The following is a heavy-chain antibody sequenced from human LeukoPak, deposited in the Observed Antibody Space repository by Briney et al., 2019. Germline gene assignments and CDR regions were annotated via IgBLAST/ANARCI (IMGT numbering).Heavy chain of an antibody. CDR3: ASASIAVAGTFDY. CDR1: GGTFSSYA. J-gene: IGHJ4*02. Sequence: GASVKVSCKASGGTFSSYAISWVRQAPGQGLEWMGGIIPIFGTANYAQKFQGRVTITADKSTSTAYMELSSLRSEDTAVHYCASASIAVAGTFDYWGQGTLVTVSS. CDR2: IIPIFGTA. D-gene: IGHD6-19*01. V-gene: IGHV1-69*06.